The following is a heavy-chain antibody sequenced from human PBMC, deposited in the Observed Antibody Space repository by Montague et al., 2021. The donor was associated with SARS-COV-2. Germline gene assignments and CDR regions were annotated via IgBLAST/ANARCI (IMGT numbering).Heavy chain of an antibody. J-gene: IGHJ5*02. CDR2: IYSNGSP. CDR3: TIEGHITTIGSGCPRNWFDP. V-gene: IGHV4-61*10. D-gene: IGHD3-22*01. Sequence: SETLSLTCTLSGVSVSRNNLYWTWIRQPAGKGLEWIGHIYSNGSPVYNPSLKSRVTSSLDTSKNQFSLRLSSVTAADTAMYYCTIEGHITTIGSGCPRNWFDPWGQGTLVTVSS. CDR1: GVSVSRNNLY.